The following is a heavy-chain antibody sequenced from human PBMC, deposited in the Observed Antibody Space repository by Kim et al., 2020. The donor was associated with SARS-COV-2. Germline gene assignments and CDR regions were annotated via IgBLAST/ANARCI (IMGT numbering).Heavy chain of an antibody. V-gene: IGHV3-49*04. D-gene: IGHD3-10*01. CDR1: GFTFGDYA. CDR2: IRSKAFGGTK. CDR3: TRVSGRGGLIITSHY. J-gene: IGHJ4*02. Sequence: GGSLRLSCTASGFTFGDYAMNWVRQAPGKGLEWVGFIRSKAFGGTKEYAASVKGRFTISRDDSKSIAYLLMNSLKTEDTAVYYYTRVSGRGGLIITSHYWGQGTLVTVSS.